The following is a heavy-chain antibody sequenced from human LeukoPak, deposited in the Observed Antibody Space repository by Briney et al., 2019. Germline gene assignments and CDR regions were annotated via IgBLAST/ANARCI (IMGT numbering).Heavy chain of an antibody. CDR3: ARDIYSSGYCSGGSCYQLGY. D-gene: IGHD2-15*01. Sequence: SCKASGFTFSSYAMHWVRQAPGKGLEYVSAISSSGGSTYYANSVKGRFTISRDNSKNTLYLQMGSLRAEDMAVYYCARDIYSSGYCSGGSCYQLGYWGQGTLVTVFS. V-gene: IGHV3-64*01. CDR1: GFTFSSYA. CDR2: ISSSGGST. J-gene: IGHJ4*02.